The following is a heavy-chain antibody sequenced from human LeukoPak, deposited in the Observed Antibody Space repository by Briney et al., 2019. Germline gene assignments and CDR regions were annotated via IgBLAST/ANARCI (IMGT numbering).Heavy chain of an antibody. D-gene: IGHD4-17*01. V-gene: IGHV4-59*01. CDR3: AREDGDYLGISAFDI. J-gene: IGHJ3*02. CDR2: IYYSGST. Sequence: SETLSLTCTVSGGSISSYYWSRIRQPPGKGLEWIGYIYYSGSTNYNPSLKSRVTISVDTSKNQFSLKLSSVTAADTAVYYCAREDGDYLGISAFDIWGQGTMVTVSS. CDR1: GGSISSYY.